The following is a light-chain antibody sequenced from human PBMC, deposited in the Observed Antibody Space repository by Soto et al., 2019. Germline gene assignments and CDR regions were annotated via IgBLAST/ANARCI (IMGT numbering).Light chain of an antibody. CDR1: QSVSSSY. CDR2: GAS. J-gene: IGKJ1*01. Sequence: EIVLTQSPGTLSLSPGERATLSCRASQSVSSSYLAWYQQKPGQAPRLLIYGASSRATGIPDRFSGSGSGTDFPLNISRLEPEDFAVYYCQQYGSSPTTFGQGTKVEIK. V-gene: IGKV3-20*01. CDR3: QQYGSSPTT.